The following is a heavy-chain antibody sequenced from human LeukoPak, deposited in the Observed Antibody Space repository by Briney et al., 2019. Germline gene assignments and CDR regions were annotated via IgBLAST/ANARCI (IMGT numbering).Heavy chain of an antibody. CDR3: ARWYYDFWSGYSRVDY. CDR2: IYYSGST. D-gene: IGHD3-3*01. CDR1: GGSISSGDYY. J-gene: IGHJ4*02. Sequence: SQTLSLTCTVSGGSISSGDYYWRWVRQPPGKGLEWVGYIYYSGSTYYNPSLKSRVTISVDTSKNQFSLKLSSVTAADTAVYYCARWYYDFWSGYSRVDYWGQGTLVTVSS. V-gene: IGHV4-30-4*08.